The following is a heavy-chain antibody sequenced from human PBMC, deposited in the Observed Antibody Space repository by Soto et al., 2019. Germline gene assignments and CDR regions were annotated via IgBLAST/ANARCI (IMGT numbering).Heavy chain of an antibody. D-gene: IGHD2-21*01. CDR3: ATLPPRIVVTVLPIPT. CDR2: VYHSGST. Sequence: QVYLHQSGPGLVKPSGTLSLTCAVSGDSISSTHWWTWVRQTPGKGLEWIGEVYHSGSTSYNPSLKSRVTISGDKSNNQFSLKLTSVTAADTAVYSCATLPPRIVVTVLPIPTWGQGTLVSVSS. CDR1: GDSISSTHW. V-gene: IGHV4-4*02. J-gene: IGHJ5*02.